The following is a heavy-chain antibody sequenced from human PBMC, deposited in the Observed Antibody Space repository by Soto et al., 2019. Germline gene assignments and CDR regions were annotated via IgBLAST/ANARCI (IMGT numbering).Heavy chain of an antibody. Sequence: GASVKVSCKASGYTFTGYYMHWVRQAPGQGLEWMGWINPNSDGTNYAQKFQGRVTMTRDTSISTAYMELSRLRSDDTAVYYCARDFYDSSGYYVFYYYYGMDVWGQGTTVTVSS. V-gene: IGHV1-2*02. CDR3: ARDFYDSSGYYVFYYYYGMDV. CDR2: INPNSDGT. J-gene: IGHJ6*02. D-gene: IGHD3-22*01. CDR1: GYTFTGYY.